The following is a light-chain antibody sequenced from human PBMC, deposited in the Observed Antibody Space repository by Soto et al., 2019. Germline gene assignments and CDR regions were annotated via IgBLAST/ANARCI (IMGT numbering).Light chain of an antibody. CDR3: QQYINLWT. V-gene: IGKV3-15*01. CDR2: GAS. J-gene: IGKJ1*01. CDR1: QSVSSN. Sequence: EIVMTQSPATLSVSPGERATLPCRASQSVSSNLAWYQQKPGQSPRLLIYGASTRATGVPARFSGSGSGTEFTLTISSLQSEDFAVYYCQQYINLWTFGQGTKVEIK.